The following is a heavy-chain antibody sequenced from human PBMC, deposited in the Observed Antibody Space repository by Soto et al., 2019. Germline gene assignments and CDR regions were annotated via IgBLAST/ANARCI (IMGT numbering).Heavy chain of an antibody. CDR1: GFSLSNDRMG. CDR2: IFSNDEK. J-gene: IGHJ4*02. V-gene: IGHV2-26*01. CDR3: ARIFSDGYNWNSLIDY. D-gene: IGHD1-1*01. Sequence: QVTLKESGPALVKPTETLTLTCTVSGFSLSNDRMGVSWIRQPPGQALEWLAHIFSNDEKSYSTSLKSKLTISKDTSKSQVVLTMTNMDPVDTATYYCARIFSDGYNWNSLIDYWGQGTLVTVSS.